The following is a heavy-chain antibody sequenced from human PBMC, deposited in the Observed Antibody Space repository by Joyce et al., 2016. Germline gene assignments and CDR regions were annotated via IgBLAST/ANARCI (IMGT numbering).Heavy chain of an antibody. CDR2: ISGSGGST. D-gene: IGHD2/OR15-2a*01. CDR3: AKLLYAQYYYGMDV. CDR1: ELTFSSYA. V-gene: IGHV3-23*01. Sequence: EVQVLASGGGLVQPGGSLRLSCAASELTFSSYAMTWVRQAPGKGLEWVSVISGSGGSTHYADSVKGRFTISRDNSKNTLYLQMNSLRAEDTAIYYCAKLLYAQYYYGMDVWGQGTTVTVSS. J-gene: IGHJ6*02.